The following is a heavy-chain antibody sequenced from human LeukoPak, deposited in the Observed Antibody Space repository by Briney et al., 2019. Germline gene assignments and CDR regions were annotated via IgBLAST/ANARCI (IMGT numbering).Heavy chain of an antibody. Sequence: SETLSLTCTVSGGSISSYYWSWIRQPPGKGLEWIGYIYYSGSTNYSPSLKSRVTISVDTSKNQFSLKLSSVTAADTAVYYCARDPSPPVALDYWGQGTLVTVSS. CDR3: ARDPSPPVALDY. V-gene: IGHV4-59*01. D-gene: IGHD6-19*01. CDR2: IYYSGST. J-gene: IGHJ4*02. CDR1: GGSISSYY.